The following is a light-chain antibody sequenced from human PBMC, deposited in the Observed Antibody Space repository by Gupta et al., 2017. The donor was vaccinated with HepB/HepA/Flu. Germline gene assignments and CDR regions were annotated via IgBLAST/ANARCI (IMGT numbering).Light chain of an antibody. CDR3: SSYAGSSTVM. CDR1: SSDVGNDNL. Sequence: QSGLTQPASVSGSPGHSITLSCTGTSSDVGNDNLVSWYQQHPGTAPKLIIYEVTGRSSGVSNRFSGSKAGDTASLTISWLQTEDGADYYCSSYAGSSTVMFGGGTKVTVL. CDR2: EVT. V-gene: IGLV2-23*02. J-gene: IGLJ3*02.